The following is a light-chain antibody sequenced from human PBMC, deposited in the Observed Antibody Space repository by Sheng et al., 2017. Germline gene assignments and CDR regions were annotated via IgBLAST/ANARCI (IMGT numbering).Light chain of an antibody. CDR3: QAWDSSTVV. J-gene: IGLJ2*01. Sequence: SYELIQPPSVSVSPGQTASITCSGDQLGDKYACWYQQKPGQSPVLVIYQDTKRPSGIPERFSGSNFGNTATLTISGTQAMDEADYYCQAWDSSTVVFGGGTKLTVL. CDR2: QDT. CDR1: QLGDKY. V-gene: IGLV3-1*01.